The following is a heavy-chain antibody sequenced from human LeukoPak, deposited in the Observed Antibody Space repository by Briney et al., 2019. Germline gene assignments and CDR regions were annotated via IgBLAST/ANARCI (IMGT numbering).Heavy chain of an antibody. D-gene: IGHD2-2*01. V-gene: IGHV1-2*02. CDR1: GYTFTGYY. CDR2: INPNSGGT. CDR3: ARVGSTPPHYYYYMDV. J-gene: IGHJ6*03. Sequence: ASVKVSCKASGYTFTGYYMHWVRQAPGQGLEWMGWINPNSGGTNYAQKFQGRVTMTRDTSISTAYMELSRLRSDDTAVYYCARVGSTPPHYYYYMDVWGKGTTVTVSS.